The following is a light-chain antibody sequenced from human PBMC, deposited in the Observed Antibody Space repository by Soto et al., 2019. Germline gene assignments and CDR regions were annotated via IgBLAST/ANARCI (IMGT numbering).Light chain of an antibody. CDR3: QQRSNWPLT. CDR1: QSVSSS. Sequence: EIVLTQSPATLSLSPGERATLSCRASQSVSSSLAGYQQKPGQAPRLLIYDASNRATGIPARFSGSGSGTDFTLTITSLEPEDFAVYYCQQRSNWPLTFGGGTKVGIK. J-gene: IGKJ4*01. V-gene: IGKV3-11*01. CDR2: DAS.